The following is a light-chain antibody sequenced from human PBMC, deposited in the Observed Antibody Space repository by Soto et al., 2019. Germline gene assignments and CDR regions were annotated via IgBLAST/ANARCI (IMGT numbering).Light chain of an antibody. J-gene: IGKJ2*01. CDR1: QSISSW. Sequence: DIQMTQSPSTLSASVGDRVTITCRASQSISSWLAWHQQKPGKAPKLLIYDASSLESGVPSRFSGSGSGTEFTLPISSLQPDDFATYYCQQYNSYSTYTFGQGTKLEIK. V-gene: IGKV1-5*01. CDR2: DAS. CDR3: QQYNSYSTYT.